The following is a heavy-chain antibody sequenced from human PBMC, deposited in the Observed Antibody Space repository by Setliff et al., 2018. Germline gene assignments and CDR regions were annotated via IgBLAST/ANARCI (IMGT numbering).Heavy chain of an antibody. CDR2: VRRNTNSYAT. CDR3: ARRGVGMGMDV. V-gene: IGHV3-73*01. D-gene: IGHD2-2*01. Sequence: LRLSCAASEFSLSDFHMHWVRQAPGKGLEWVGRVRRNTNSYATAYSASLKGRFTISRDDSKNTAYLQMNSLQSEDTAVYYCARRGVGMGMDVWGKGTTVTVSS. CDR1: EFSLSDFH. J-gene: IGHJ6*03.